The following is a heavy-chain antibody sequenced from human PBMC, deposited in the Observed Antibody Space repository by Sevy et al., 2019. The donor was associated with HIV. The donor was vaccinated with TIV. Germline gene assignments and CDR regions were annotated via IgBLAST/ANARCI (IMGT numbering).Heavy chain of an antibody. Sequence: GGSLRLSCTASGFKFGDYAMSWLRQAPGKGLEWVGFIRRQTFGGTTEYAASVKDRFAISRDDSRSIAYLQMDSLTTEDTAIYFCTRVRGTISPYYYFGMDVWVQGTTVTVSS. CDR2: IRRQTFGGTT. V-gene: IGHV3-49*03. D-gene: IGHD3-16*01. J-gene: IGHJ6*02. CDR3: TRVRGTISPYYYFGMDV. CDR1: GFKFGDYA.